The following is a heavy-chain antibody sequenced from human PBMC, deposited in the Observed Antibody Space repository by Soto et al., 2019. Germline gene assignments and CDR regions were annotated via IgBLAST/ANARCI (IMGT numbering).Heavy chain of an antibody. Sequence: GASVKVSCKTSGYTFTNYFVHWVRQAPGQGLEWMGAINPGNRITNYARQFQGRVAISRDMSSSTAYLDLYDLKSDDTAVYFCSADHPHMAMGWPVWGQGTTVTVSS. CDR1: GYTFTNYF. D-gene: IGHD1-26*01. V-gene: IGHV1-46*01. J-gene: IGHJ6*02. CDR3: SADHPHMAMGWPV. CDR2: INPGNRIT.